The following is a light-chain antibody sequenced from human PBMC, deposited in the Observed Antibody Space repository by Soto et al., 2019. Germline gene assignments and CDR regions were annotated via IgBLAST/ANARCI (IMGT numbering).Light chain of an antibody. CDR3: QQSYRSPYT. V-gene: IGKV1-39*01. CDR2: GAS. Sequence: IQMTQSPSSLSASVGDRLTVTCRASQSINIYLNWYQQKPGKAPTLLIYGASSLQSGVPSRFSGGGSRTDFTLTISSLQPEDFATYYCQQSYRSPYTFGQGTKLEIK. CDR1: QSINIY. J-gene: IGKJ2*01.